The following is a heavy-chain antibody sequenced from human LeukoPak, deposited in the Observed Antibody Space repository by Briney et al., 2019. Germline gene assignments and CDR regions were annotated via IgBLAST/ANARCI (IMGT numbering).Heavy chain of an antibody. CDR3: ARDRVLRSNDAFDI. Sequence: PGGSLRLSCAASAFTVSSNYMSWVRQAPGKGLEWVSVIYSGGSTYYADSVKGRFTISRDNSKNTLYLQMNSLRAEDTAVYYCARDRVLRSNDAFDIWGQGTMVTVSS. D-gene: IGHD5-12*01. CDR2: IYSGGST. V-gene: IGHV3-66*01. CDR1: AFTVSSNY. J-gene: IGHJ3*02.